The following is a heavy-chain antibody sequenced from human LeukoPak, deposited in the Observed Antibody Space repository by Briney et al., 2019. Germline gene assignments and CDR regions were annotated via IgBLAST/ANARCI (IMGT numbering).Heavy chain of an antibody. J-gene: IGHJ4*02. CDR1: GYTFTSYD. D-gene: IGHD3-10*01. CDR2: MNPNSGNT. CDR3: AILHPYYAFDY. V-gene: IGHV1-8*03. Sequence: GASVKVSFTASGYTFTSYDINWVRQATGQGLEWMGWMNPNSGNTGYAQKFQGRVTITRNTSISTAYMELSSLRSEDTAVYYCAILHPYYAFDYWGQGTLVTVSS.